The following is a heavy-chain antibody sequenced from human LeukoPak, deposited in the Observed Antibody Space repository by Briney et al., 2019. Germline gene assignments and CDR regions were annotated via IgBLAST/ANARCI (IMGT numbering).Heavy chain of an antibody. V-gene: IGHV3-23*01. CDR1: GFIFSSYG. Sequence: GRSLRLSCAASGFIFSSYGMHWVRQAPGKGLEWVSAISGSGGSTYYADSAKGRFTISRDNSKNTLYLQMNSLRAEDTAVYYCAKARDYYGSGSYDYWGQGTLVTVSS. D-gene: IGHD3-10*01. J-gene: IGHJ4*02. CDR2: ISGSGGST. CDR3: AKARDYYGSGSYDY.